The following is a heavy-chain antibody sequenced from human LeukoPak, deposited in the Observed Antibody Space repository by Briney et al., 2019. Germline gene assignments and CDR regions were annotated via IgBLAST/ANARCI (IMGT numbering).Heavy chain of an antibody. J-gene: IGHJ4*02. CDR3: TRVSIAWSNLYFDF. CDR2: INPNTGAT. CDR1: GYTFTDYY. D-gene: IGHD1-14*01. Sequence: GASVKVSCKASGYTFTDYYIDWVRQAPGQGLEWMGRINPNTGATNYAQKFQGRVTMTGDASINTASMELTSLTSGDAAIYYCTRVSIAWSNLYFDFWGQGTLVTVS. V-gene: IGHV1-2*02.